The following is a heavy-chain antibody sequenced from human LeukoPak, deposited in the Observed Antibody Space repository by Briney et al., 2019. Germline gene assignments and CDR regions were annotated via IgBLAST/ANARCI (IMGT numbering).Heavy chain of an antibody. CDR2: ISGSGGST. Sequence: PGGSLRPSCAASGFTFSSYAMSWVRQAPGKGLEWVSAISGSGGSTYYADSVKGRFTISRDNSKNTLYLQMNSLRAEDTAVYYCAKDPDSSGWSSPIDYWGQGTLVTVSS. J-gene: IGHJ4*02. CDR1: GFTFSSYA. V-gene: IGHV3-23*01. D-gene: IGHD6-19*01. CDR3: AKDPDSSGWSSPIDY.